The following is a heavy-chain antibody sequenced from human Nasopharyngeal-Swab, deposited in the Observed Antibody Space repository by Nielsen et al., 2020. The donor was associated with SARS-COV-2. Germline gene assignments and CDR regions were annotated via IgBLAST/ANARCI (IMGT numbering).Heavy chain of an antibody. J-gene: IGHJ6*02. CDR2: INPSGGNT. Sequence: ASVKVSCKASGYTFTRYYMHWVRPAPGKGLEWMGIINPSGGNTTYAQKFQGRVTMTRDTSTSTVYMELSSLRSDDTAMFYCARDFLVTMLRGDYYFFAMDVWGQGTTVTVSS. CDR1: GYTFTRYY. D-gene: IGHD3-10*01. V-gene: IGHV1-46*01. CDR3: ARDFLVTMLRGDYYFFAMDV.